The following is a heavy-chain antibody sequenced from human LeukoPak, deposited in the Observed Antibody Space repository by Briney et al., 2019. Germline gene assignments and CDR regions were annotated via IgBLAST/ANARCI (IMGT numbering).Heavy chain of an antibody. J-gene: IGHJ5*02. Sequence: SQTLSLTSAISGDSVSSNSAAWNWIRQSPSRGLEWQGRTYYRSKWYNDSALSVKSRITVTPDTSKNQCSLQLNSVTPEATAVYFCARSSAAAGTEQWFDPWGQGTLVTVSS. CDR3: ARSSAAAGTEQWFDP. CDR1: GDSVSSNSAA. V-gene: IGHV6-1*01. CDR2: TYYRSKWYN. D-gene: IGHD6-13*01.